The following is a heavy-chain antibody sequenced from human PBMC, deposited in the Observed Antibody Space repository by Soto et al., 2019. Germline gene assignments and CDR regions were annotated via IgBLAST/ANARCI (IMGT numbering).Heavy chain of an antibody. CDR3: ARVALGYDYADV. J-gene: IGHJ6*02. Sequence: ASVKVSCKASGYTFTRYTMNWVRQAPGQSLEWMGWINPDNGNTKSSQKFQDRVIITRDTSASTVYMELSSLRSEDTAVYYCARVALGYDYADVWGQGTTVTVSS. CDR2: INPDNGNT. D-gene: IGHD4-17*01. V-gene: IGHV1-3*01. CDR1: GYTFTRYT.